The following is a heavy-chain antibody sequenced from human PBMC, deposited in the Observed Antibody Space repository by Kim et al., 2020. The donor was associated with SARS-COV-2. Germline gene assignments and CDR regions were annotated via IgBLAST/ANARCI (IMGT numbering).Heavy chain of an antibody. CDR3: ARTTTVSNWFDP. D-gene: IGHD4-17*01. J-gene: IGHJ5*02. V-gene: IGHV4-59*01. Sequence: NYNPSLKSRVTISVDTSKNQFSLKLSSVTAADMAVYYCARTTTVSNWFDPWGQGTLVTVSS.